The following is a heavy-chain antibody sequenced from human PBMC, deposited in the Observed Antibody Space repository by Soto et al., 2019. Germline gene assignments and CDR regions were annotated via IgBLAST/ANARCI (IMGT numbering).Heavy chain of an antibody. CDR2: MNPNSGNT. V-gene: IGHV1-8*01. Sequence: ASVKVSCKASGYTFTSYDINWVRQATGQELEWMGWMNPNSGNTGYAQKFQGRVTMTRNTSISTAYMELSSLRSEDTPVYYCVRANNWDAFVDGWCKGSTVTVSS. J-gene: IGHJ6*04. D-gene: IGHD1-20*01. CDR3: VRANNWDAFVDG. CDR1: GYTFTSYD.